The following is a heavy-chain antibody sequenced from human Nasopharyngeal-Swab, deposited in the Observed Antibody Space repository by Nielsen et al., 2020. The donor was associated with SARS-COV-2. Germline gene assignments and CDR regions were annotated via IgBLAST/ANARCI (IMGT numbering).Heavy chain of an antibody. V-gene: IGHV3-21*01. CDR1: GFTFSSYG. J-gene: IGHJ4*02. D-gene: IGHD3-10*01. CDR2: ISSSSAYI. CDR3: AKDYYGSGGAYYFDY. Sequence: GGSLRLSCAASGFTFSSYGMNWVRQAPGKGLEWVSSISSSSAYIYYADSVKGRFTISRDNAKNSLYLQMNSLRAEDTAVYYCAKDYYGSGGAYYFDYWGQGTLVTVSS.